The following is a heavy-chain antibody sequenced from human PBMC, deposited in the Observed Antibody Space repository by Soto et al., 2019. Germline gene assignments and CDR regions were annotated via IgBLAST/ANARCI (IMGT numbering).Heavy chain of an antibody. Sequence: SETLSLTCTVSGASISSYYWGWARQPPGKGLEWIGYVYYSGSTNYNPSLKSRVTISVDTSKKQFSLKLNSVTAADTAVYYCARIGWVDRSYYFDYWGQGNLVTVSS. CDR3: ARIGWVDRSYYFDY. J-gene: IGHJ4*02. CDR2: VYYSGST. CDR1: GASISSYY. D-gene: IGHD2-21*01. V-gene: IGHV4-59*01.